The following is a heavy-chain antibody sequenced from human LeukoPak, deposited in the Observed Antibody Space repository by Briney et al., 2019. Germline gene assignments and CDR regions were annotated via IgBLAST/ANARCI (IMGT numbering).Heavy chain of an antibody. CDR1: GLTFSSYW. J-gene: IGHJ4*02. Sequence: GGSLRLSCAASGLTFSSYWMTWVRQAPGKGLKWVANIEEDGSDKYYVDSVKGRFTISRDNAKSSLYLQMNSLRAEDTAVYYCASASGSYLDYWGQGTLVTVSP. V-gene: IGHV3-7*01. D-gene: IGHD1-26*01. CDR3: ASASGSYLDY. CDR2: IEEDGSDK.